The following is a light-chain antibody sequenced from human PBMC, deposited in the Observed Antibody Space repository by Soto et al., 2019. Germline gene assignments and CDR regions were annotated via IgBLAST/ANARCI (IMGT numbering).Light chain of an antibody. CDR2: ATS. V-gene: IGKV1-12*01. Sequence: DIQMTQSPSSVSASVGDRVTITCRTSQGINNWLAWYQEKPGKAPKLLIYATSNLHGGVPSRFSGSGSGTDFTLNISSLQPEDFATYYCQQANSFPPTFGPGTKVDI. CDR3: QQANSFPPT. CDR1: QGINNW. J-gene: IGKJ3*01.